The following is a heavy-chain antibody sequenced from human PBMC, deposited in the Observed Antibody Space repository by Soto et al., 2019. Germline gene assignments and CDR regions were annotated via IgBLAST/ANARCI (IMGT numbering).Heavy chain of an antibody. CDR2: MGAHSGQT. J-gene: IGHJ6*02. V-gene: IGHV1-18*01. CDR1: GYNFTRFG. Sequence: QFQLVQSGAEVKKPGASVKVSCKASGYNFTRFGISWVRQAPGQGLEWMGWMGAHSGQTGYAPKFQGRLSMTTDASMSTAYIDLRSLRSDDTALYYCGREGQRLAQEDYYQFNGMDVWGQGTTVIVSS. D-gene: IGHD3-9*01. CDR3: GREGQRLAQEDYYQFNGMDV.